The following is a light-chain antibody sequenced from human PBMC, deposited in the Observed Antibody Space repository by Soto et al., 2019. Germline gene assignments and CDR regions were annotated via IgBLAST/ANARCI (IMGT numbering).Light chain of an antibody. CDR3: QQRSSSPVT. CDR2: DAS. J-gene: IGKJ1*01. CDR1: QSVSRY. V-gene: IGKV3-11*01. Sequence: EIVLTQSPVTLSLSPGERATLSCRASQSVSRYFAWYQQKPGQAPRLLIYDASNRATGVPARFSGSGSGTDFTLTISSLEPEDFAVYYCQQRSSSPVTFGQGTKVEI.